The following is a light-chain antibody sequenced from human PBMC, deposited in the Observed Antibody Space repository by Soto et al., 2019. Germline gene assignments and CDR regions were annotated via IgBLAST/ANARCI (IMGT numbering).Light chain of an antibody. CDR3: SSYADSVTLL. J-gene: IGLJ2*01. Sequence: QSALTQPASVSGSPGQSITISCTGTSSDIGSYNLLSWYQHHPGKAPKVMIYEVTKRPSGVSDRFSGSESGNTASLTISGLQAEDEADYYCSSYADSVTLLFGGGTKLTVL. V-gene: IGLV2-23*02. CDR1: SSDIGSYNL. CDR2: EVT.